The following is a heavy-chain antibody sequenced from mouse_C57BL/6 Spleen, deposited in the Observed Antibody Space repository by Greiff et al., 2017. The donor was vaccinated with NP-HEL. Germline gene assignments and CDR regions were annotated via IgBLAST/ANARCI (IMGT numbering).Heavy chain of an antibody. V-gene: IGHV1-9*01. CDR1: GYTFTGYW. CDR2: ILTGSGST. Sequence: QVHVKQSGAELMKPGASVKLSCKAPGYTFTGYWIEWVKQRPGHGLEWIGEILTGSGSTNYNEKFKGKATFTADTSSNTAYMQLSSLTTEYSAIDYCSRDYGGDGNHWYFDVWGTGTTVTVSS. CDR3: SRDYGGDGNHWYFDV. J-gene: IGHJ1*03. D-gene: IGHD2-1*01.